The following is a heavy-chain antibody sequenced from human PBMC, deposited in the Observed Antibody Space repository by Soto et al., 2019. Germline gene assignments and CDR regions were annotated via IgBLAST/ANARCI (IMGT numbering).Heavy chain of an antibody. V-gene: IGHV1-69*02. CDR2: IVLLLNIA. D-gene: IGHD5-12*01. CDR1: GGTFSNYI. Sequence: QVQLVQSGAEVKKPGSSVKVSCKSSGGTFSNYIITWVRQAPGQGLEWMGRIVLLLNIANYAQKFQGRVTITADKSTRTSYRELNSQRTEDTAVYYCVQNSPNGSTYSGYDSIHYWGQGTLVTVSS. CDR3: VQNSPNGSTYSGYDSIHY. J-gene: IGHJ4*02.